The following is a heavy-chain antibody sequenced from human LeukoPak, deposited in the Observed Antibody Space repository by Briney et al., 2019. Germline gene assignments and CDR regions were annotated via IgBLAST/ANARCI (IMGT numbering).Heavy chain of an antibody. J-gene: IGHJ5*02. CDR3: AREGIAVAGTSRLFDP. Sequence: MTSETLSLTCTVSGGSISSYYWSWIRQPAGKGLEWIGRIYTSGSTNYNPSLKSRVTMSVDTSKNQSSLKLSSVTAADTAVYYCAREGIAVAGTSRLFDPWGQGTLVTVSS. CDR2: IYTSGST. D-gene: IGHD6-19*01. V-gene: IGHV4-4*07. CDR1: GGSISSYY.